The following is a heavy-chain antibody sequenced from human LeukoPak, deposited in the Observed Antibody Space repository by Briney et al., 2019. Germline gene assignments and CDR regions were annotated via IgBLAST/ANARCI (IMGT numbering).Heavy chain of an antibody. D-gene: IGHD1-14*01. CDR3: ARDRNDYYYMDV. CDR1: GGTFSSYA. J-gene: IGHJ6*03. V-gene: IGHV1-2*02. Sequence: ASVKVSCKASGGTFSSYAISWVRQAPGQGLEWMGWINPNSGGTNYAQKFQGRVTVTRDTSISTAYMELSRLRSDDTAVYYCARDRNDYYYMDVWGKGTTVTVSS. CDR2: INPNSGGT.